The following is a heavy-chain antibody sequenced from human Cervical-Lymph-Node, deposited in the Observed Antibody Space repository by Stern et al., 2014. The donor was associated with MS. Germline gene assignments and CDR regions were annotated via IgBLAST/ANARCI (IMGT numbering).Heavy chain of an antibody. Sequence: EVQLVESGGGLVQPGGSLRLSCVASGFTFRRYPMSWVRQAPGKGLEWISYIDYSSSTIYYADSVRGRFTVSRDNAKNSLYLQMNTLRDEDTAVFYCARVAVGITAWRYYYGMDVWGQGTTVTVSS. D-gene: IGHD1-26*01. CDR3: ARVAVGITAWRYYYGMDV. CDR1: GFTFRRYP. V-gene: IGHV3-48*02. CDR2: IDYSSSTI. J-gene: IGHJ6*02.